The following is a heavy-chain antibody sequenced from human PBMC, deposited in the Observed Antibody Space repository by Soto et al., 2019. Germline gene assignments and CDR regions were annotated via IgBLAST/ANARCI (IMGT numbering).Heavy chain of an antibody. CDR3: ASRYDSSDY. Sequence: QVQLVQSGAEVKKPGSSVKVSCKASGGTFSSYTISWVRQAPGQGLEWMGRIIPILGIANYAQKFQGRVTITADKSMSTPYMELSSLRSEDTSVYYCASRYDSSDYWGQGTLVTVSS. V-gene: IGHV1-69*02. J-gene: IGHJ4*02. D-gene: IGHD3-22*01. CDR2: IIPILGIA. CDR1: GGTFSSYT.